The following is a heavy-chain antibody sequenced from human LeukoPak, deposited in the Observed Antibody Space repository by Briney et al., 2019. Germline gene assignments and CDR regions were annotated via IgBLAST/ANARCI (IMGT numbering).Heavy chain of an antibody. CDR1: GGSISSSSYY. Sequence: SETLSLTCTVSGGSISSSSYYWGWIRQPPGEGLEWIGSIYYSGSTYYNPSLKSRVTISVDKSKNQVSLKLNSVTAADTAVYYCARALGAFDIWGQGTMVTVSS. V-gene: IGHV4-39*07. J-gene: IGHJ3*02. CDR2: IYYSGST. CDR3: ARALGAFDI.